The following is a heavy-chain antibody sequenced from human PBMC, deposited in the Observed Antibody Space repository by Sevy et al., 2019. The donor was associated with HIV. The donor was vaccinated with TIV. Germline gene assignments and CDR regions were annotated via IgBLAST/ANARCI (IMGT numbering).Heavy chain of an antibody. V-gene: IGHV3-30*14. CDR2: ISYDESIE. CDR3: AREGNYGDSGDAFDI. D-gene: IGHD4-17*01. J-gene: IGHJ3*02. Sequence: GGSLRLSCAASGFACSSYTVHWVRPAPDKGLEWVALISYDESIEYYVDSVRGRFTISRDTSESTLYLQMSSLRAEDTSVYYCAREGNYGDSGDAFDIWGQGTLVTVSS. CDR1: GFACSSYT.